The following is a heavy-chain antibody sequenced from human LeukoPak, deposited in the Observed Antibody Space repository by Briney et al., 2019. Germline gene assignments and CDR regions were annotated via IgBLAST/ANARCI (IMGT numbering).Heavy chain of an antibody. CDR3: AKDGAWYSVFDY. CDR1: GFTFSSYG. V-gene: IGHV3-30*02. D-gene: IGHD6-13*01. Sequence: GGSLRLSCAASGFTFSSYGMHWVRQAPGKGLEWVAFIRYDGSNKYYADSVKGRFTISRDNSKNTLYLQMNSLRAEDTAVYYCAKDGAWYSVFDYWGQGTLVTVSS. CDR2: IRYDGSNK. J-gene: IGHJ4*02.